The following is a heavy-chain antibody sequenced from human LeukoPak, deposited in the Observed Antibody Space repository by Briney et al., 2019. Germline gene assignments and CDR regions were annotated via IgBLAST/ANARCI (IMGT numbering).Heavy chain of an antibody. Sequence: SETLSLTRTVSGGSISSYYWSLIRQPAGKGLGWIGRIYTSGSTNYNPSLKSRVTISVDKSKNQFSLKLSSVTAADTAVYYCARDGSGYYHYFDYWGQGTLVTVSS. CDR3: ARDGSGYYHYFDY. D-gene: IGHD3-22*01. CDR2: IYTSGST. J-gene: IGHJ4*02. CDR1: GGSISSYY. V-gene: IGHV4-4*07.